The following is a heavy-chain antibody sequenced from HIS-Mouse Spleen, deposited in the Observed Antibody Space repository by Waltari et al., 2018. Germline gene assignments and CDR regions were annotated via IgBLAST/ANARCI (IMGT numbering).Heavy chain of an antibody. D-gene: IGHD6-13*01. V-gene: IGHV4-39*07. CDR1: GGSISSSSYY. Sequence: QLQLQESGPGLGKPSETLSLPCTASGGSISSSSYYWGWIRQPPGKGLEWIGSIYYSGSTYYNPSLKSRVTISVDTSKNQFSLKLSSVTAADTAVYYCAREIPYSSSWYDWYFDLWGRGTLVTVSS. CDR3: AREIPYSSSWYDWYFDL. J-gene: IGHJ2*01. CDR2: IYYSGST.